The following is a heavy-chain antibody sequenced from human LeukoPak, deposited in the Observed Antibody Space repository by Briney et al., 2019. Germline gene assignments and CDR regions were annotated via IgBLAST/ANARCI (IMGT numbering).Heavy chain of an antibody. V-gene: IGHV4-39*01. D-gene: IGHD3-16*02. CDR1: GGSISSSSYY. Sequence: SETLSLTCTVSGGSISSSSYYWGWIRQPPVKGLEWIGSIYYSGSTYYNPSLKSRVTISVDTSKNQFSLKLSSVTAADTAVYYCARLPNDYDYVWGSYRYTSYYMDVWGKGTTVTVSS. CDR3: ARLPNDYDYVWGSYRYTSYYMDV. CDR2: IYYSGST. J-gene: IGHJ6*03.